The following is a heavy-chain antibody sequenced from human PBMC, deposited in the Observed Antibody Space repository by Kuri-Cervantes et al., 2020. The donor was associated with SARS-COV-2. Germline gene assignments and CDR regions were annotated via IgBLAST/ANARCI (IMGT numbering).Heavy chain of an antibody. V-gene: IGHV1-18*01. Sequence: ASVNVSCKASGYTFTCYGISWVRQAPGQGLEGMGWISAYNGNTKDAQKLQGRVTMTTDTSTSTAYMELRSLRSDYTAVYYCARDVVNCLDPWGQGTLVTVSS. CDR2: ISAYNGNT. CDR3: ARDVVNCLDP. D-gene: IGHD2-15*01. CDR1: GYTFTCYG. J-gene: IGHJ5*02.